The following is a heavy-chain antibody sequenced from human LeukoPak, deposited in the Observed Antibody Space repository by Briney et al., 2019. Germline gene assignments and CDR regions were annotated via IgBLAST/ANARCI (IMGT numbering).Heavy chain of an antibody. CDR2: IYTSGST. J-gene: IGHJ6*03. CDR1: GGSISSYY. CDR3: ARDGTSLGYCSSTSCSYYYYYYMDV. V-gene: IGHV4-4*07. Sequence: PSETLSLTCTVSGGSISSYYWSWIRQPAGEGLEWIGRIYTSGSTNYNPSLKSRVTMSVDTSKNQFSLKLSSVTAADTAVYYCARDGTSLGYCSSTSCSYYYYYYMDVWGKGTTVTVSS. D-gene: IGHD2-2*01.